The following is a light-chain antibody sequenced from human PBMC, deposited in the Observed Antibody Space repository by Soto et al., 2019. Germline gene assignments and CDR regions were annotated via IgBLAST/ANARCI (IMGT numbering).Light chain of an antibody. Sequence: QSALTQPASVSGSPGQSITISCTGTSSDVGGSGLVSWYQFHPGKAPKLLIFEGFKRPSGVSNRFSGSKSGSTASLTISGLQVEDEADYYCCSYAGRSTWDVVFGGGTKLTVL. J-gene: IGLJ2*01. CDR3: CSYAGRSTWDVV. V-gene: IGLV2-23*01. CDR2: EGF. CDR1: SSDVGGSGL.